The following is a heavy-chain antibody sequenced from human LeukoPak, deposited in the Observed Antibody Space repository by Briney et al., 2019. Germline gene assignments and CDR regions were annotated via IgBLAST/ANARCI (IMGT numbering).Heavy chain of an antibody. V-gene: IGHV3-74*01. D-gene: IGHD3-3*01. CDR2: INTDGSNT. CDR1: GFTFSRFW. J-gene: IGHJ5*02. Sequence: GGSLRLSCAASGFTFSRFWIHWVRQAPGKGLVWVSRINTDGSNTIYADSVKGRFTISRDNAKNSVSLQMNSLRAEDTAVYYCAKSGDFWNNWFDPWGQGTLVTVSS. CDR3: AKSGDFWNNWFDP.